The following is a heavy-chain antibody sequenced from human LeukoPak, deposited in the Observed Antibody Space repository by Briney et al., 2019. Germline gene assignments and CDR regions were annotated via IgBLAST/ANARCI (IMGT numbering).Heavy chain of an antibody. Sequence: GGSLRLSCAASGFTFSSYGMHWVRQAPGKGLGWVAVISYDGSNKYYADSVKGRLTISRDNSNNTLYLQMDSLRAEDTAVYYRAKVDIRISLIVVVFTTADDWYFDLWGRGTLVTVSS. J-gene: IGHJ2*01. CDR1: GFTFSSYG. V-gene: IGHV3-30*18. CDR2: ISYDGSNK. D-gene: IGHD3-22*01. CDR3: AKVDIRISLIVVVFTTADDWYFDL.